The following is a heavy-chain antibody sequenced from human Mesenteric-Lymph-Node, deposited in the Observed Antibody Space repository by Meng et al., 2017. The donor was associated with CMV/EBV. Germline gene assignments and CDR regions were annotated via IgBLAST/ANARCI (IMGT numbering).Heavy chain of an antibody. D-gene: IGHD1-26*01. V-gene: IGHV3-21*01. Sequence: GESLKISCAASGFTFSSSWMSWVRQAPGKGLEWVSSISSSSSYIYYADSVKGRFTISRDNAKNSLYLQMNSLRAEDTAVYYCARVVGAIDYWGQGTLVTVSS. CDR2: ISSSSSYI. J-gene: IGHJ4*02. CDR3: ARVVGAIDY. CDR1: GFTFSSSW.